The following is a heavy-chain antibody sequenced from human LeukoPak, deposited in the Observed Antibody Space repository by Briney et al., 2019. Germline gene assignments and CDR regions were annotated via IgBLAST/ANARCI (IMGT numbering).Heavy chain of an antibody. D-gene: IGHD5-12*01. J-gene: IGHJ4*02. V-gene: IGHV3-7*04. Sequence: PGGSLRLSCVASGVPFSSYWITWVRQAPGKGLEWVANIKQDGSKKSYVDSVKGRFTISRDNAKNSLYLQMNSLRAEDTAIYYCTRVGYIDEGIDYWGQGTLVAVSS. CDR3: TRVGYIDEGIDY. CDR1: GVPFSSYW. CDR2: IKQDGSKK.